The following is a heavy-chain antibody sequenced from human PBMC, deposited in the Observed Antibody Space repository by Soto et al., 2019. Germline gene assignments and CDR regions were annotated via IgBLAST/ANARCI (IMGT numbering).Heavy chain of an antibody. Sequence: ASVKVSCKASGYTFFTYDISWVQQAPGQGLEWMGWISTYSGDTKYAQKFQGRVTMTTDTSTTTAYLELRSLRSDDTAVYYCARHHGPTTSENWFDPGGQGTLVTVSS. CDR2: ISTYSGDT. CDR3: ARHHGPTTSENWFDP. D-gene: IGHD5-12*01. CDR1: GYTFFTYD. J-gene: IGHJ5*02. V-gene: IGHV1-18*01.